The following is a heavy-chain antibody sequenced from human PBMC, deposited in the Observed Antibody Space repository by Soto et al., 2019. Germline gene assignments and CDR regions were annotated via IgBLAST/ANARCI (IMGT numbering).Heavy chain of an antibody. CDR2: IIPLFGTA. Sequence: QVQLVQSGAEVKKPGSSVKVSCKASGGTFSSYAISWVRQAPGQGLEWMVGIIPLFGTANYAQKFQGRVMIRADESTSTAYMELSSLSSDVRAVYYCARAGSDCIGTRCLEGYWIDPWGQGTLVTVSS. CDR3: ARAGSDCIGTRCLEGYWIDP. CDR1: GGTFSSYA. V-gene: IGHV1-69*12. D-gene: IGHD2-2*01. J-gene: IGHJ5*02.